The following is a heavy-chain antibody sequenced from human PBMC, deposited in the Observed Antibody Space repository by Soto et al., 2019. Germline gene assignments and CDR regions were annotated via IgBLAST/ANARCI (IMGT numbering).Heavy chain of an antibody. CDR1: GGTFSSYA. D-gene: IGHD2-21*01. J-gene: IGHJ3*02. CDR3: ARDLMLRWFRAPDASHI. CDR2: IIPIFGTA. V-gene: IGHV1-69*13. Sequence: EASVKVSCKASGGTFSSYAISWVRQAPGQGLEWMGGIIPIFGTANYAQKFQGRVTITADESTSTAYMELRSLRSDDTAVYYCARDLMLRWFRAPDASHIWGQGTMVTLSS.